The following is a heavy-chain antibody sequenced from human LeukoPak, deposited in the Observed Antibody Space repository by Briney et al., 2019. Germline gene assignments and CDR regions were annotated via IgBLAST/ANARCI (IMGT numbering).Heavy chain of an antibody. D-gene: IGHD3-9*01. CDR3: TKLRYFDWLFQNFDC. Sequence: GGSLRLSCAASGFTFNNAWMSWVRQAPGKGLEGVGRIKSKTDGGTTDYAAPVKGRFTISRDDSKNTLYLQMNSLKTEDTAVYYCTKLRYFDWLFQNFDCWGQGTLVTVSS. CDR2: IKSKTDGGTT. J-gene: IGHJ4*02. V-gene: IGHV3-15*01. CDR1: GFTFNNAW.